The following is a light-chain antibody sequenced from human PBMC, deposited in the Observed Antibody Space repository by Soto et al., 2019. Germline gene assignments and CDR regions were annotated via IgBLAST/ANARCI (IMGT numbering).Light chain of an antibody. CDR1: QSVLYSSNNKNY. V-gene: IGKV4-1*01. Sequence: DIVMTQSPDSLAVSLGERATINCKSSQSVLYSSNNKNYLAWYQQKPGQPPKLLIYWASTRESGVPDRFSGSGSETDFTLTISSLQAADGAVYYCQQYYITPPTTFGGGTKVEIK. J-gene: IGKJ4*01. CDR2: WAS. CDR3: QQYYITPPTT.